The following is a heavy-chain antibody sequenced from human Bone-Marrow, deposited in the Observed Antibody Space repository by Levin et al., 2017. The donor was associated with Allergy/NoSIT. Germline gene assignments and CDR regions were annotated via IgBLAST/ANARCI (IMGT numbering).Heavy chain of an antibody. Sequence: SQTLSLTCTVSGGSISSSSYYWGWIRQPPGKGLEWIGTIYYSGRTYYNPSLKSRVTISVDTSKNQFSLKLSSVTAADRAVYYFARGDATGSFSLDWGQGIPVTVSS. D-gene: IGHD3-10*01. J-gene: IGHJ4*02. V-gene: IGHV4-39*07. CDR3: ARGDATGSFSLD. CDR1: GGSISSSSYY. CDR2: IYYSGRT.